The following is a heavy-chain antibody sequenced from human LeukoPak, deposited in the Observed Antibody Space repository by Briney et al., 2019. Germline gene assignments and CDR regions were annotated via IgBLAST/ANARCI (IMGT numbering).Heavy chain of an antibody. D-gene: IGHD3-10*01. CDR3: AKDRTVDYYGSGSYLHAFDI. Sequence: GGSLRLSCAASGFTFSSYAMSWVRQAPGKGLEWVSAISGSGGSTYYADSVKGRFTISRDNSKNTLYLQMNSLRAEDTAVYYCAKDRTVDYYGSGSYLHAFDIWGQGTMVTVSS. CDR2: ISGSGGST. V-gene: IGHV3-23*01. J-gene: IGHJ3*02. CDR1: GFTFSSYA.